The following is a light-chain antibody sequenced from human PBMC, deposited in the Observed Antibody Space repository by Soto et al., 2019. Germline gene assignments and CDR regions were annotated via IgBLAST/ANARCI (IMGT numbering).Light chain of an antibody. CDR2: EVS. J-gene: IGLJ2*01. CDR3: TSYGGSNTVV. CDR1: SSDVGGYNY. V-gene: IGLV2-8*01. Sequence: QSALTQPPSASGSPGQSVTISCTGSSSDVGGYNYVSWYQQHPGKAPKLMIYEVSKRPSGVPDRLSGSKSGNTASLTVSGLPDEDADDYYCTSYGGSNTVVFGGGTKLTVL.